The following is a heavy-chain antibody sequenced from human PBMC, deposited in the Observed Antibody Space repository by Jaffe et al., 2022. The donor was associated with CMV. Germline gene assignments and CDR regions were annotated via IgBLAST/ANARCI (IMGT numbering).Heavy chain of an antibody. Sequence: QVQLVQSGAEVKKPGASVKVSCKASGYTFTGYYMHWVRQAPGQGLEWMGWINPNSGGTNYAQKFQGRVTMTRDTSISTAYMELSRLRSDDTAVYYCARDLTKYYYDSSGYYQGAWGQGTLVTVSS. CDR3: ARDLTKYYYDSSGYYQGA. CDR2: INPNSGGT. CDR1: GYTFTGYY. J-gene: IGHJ4*02. D-gene: IGHD3-22*01. V-gene: IGHV1-2*02.